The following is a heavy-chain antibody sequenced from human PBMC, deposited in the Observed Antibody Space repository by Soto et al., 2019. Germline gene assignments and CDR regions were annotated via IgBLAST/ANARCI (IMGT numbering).Heavy chain of an antibody. CDR1: GYTFIDYY. CDR2: IKPNSGDT. J-gene: IGHJ6*02. V-gene: IGHV1-2*04. CDR3: ARGYGGLGNYVFYFYGLDV. Sequence: ASVKVSCKASGYTFIDYYIHWVRLAPGQGLEWMGWIKPNSGDTKYAQKFQGWVTMTRDTSIRTAYMELSRLRSDDTAIYYCARGYGGLGNYVFYFYGLDVRGQGTTVTVSS. D-gene: IGHD3-10*01.